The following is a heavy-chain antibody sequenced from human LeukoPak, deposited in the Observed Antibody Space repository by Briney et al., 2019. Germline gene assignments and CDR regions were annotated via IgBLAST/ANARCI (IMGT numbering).Heavy chain of an antibody. D-gene: IGHD5-24*01. CDR1: GFSFSTSM. Sequence: GGSLRLSCAASGFSFSTSMMRWVRRVPGQGLEWVSTILQDAETTYYADSVRGRFTISRDNFKDTLFLQMSSLRAEDTAIYYCTKRDGQSFDYWGQGALVTVSS. V-gene: IGHV3-23*01. CDR2: ILQDAETT. J-gene: IGHJ4*02. CDR3: TKRDGQSFDY.